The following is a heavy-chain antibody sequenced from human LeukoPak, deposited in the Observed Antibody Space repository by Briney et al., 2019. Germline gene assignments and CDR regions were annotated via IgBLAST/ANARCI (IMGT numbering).Heavy chain of an antibody. CDR1: GFTFSSYS. Sequence: GGSLRLSCAASGFTFSSYSMNWVRQAPGKGLEWVSSISSSSSYIYYADSVKGRFTISRDNAKNSLYLQMNSLRAEDTAVYYCAREGKHXXYYGMDXWGQGTTVTVS. V-gene: IGHV3-21*01. CDR2: ISSSSSYI. J-gene: IGHJ6*02. CDR3: AREGKHXXYYGMDX.